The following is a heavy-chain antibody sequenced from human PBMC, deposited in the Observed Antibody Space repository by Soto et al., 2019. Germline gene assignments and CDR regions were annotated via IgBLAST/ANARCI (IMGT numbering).Heavy chain of an antibody. V-gene: IGHV3-11*01. CDR2: ISSSGSTI. J-gene: IGHJ4*02. CDR3: ARDHSLIDSSGWYLFDY. CDR1: GFTFSDYY. D-gene: IGHD6-19*01. Sequence: PGGSLRLSCAASGFTFSDYYMSWIRQAPGKGLEWVSYISSSGSTIYYADSVKGRFTISRDNAKNSLYLQMNSLRAEDTAVYYCARDHSLIDSSGWYLFDYWGQGTLVTVSS.